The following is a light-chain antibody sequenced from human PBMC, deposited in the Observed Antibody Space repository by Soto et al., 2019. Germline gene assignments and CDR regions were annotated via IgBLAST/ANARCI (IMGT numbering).Light chain of an antibody. V-gene: IGKV3-11*01. CDR1: QSLGNY. J-gene: IGKJ4*01. CDR2: DAS. Sequence: ILLTHSPANLSCAPGDRTTLSFRASQSLGNYFAWDQQKPGQAPRLLILDASDRATGIPARFSGSGSGTDFNLTLSSLEPEDVAVYYCQQRSDWSSVTFGEGTKVDIK. CDR3: QQRSDWSSVT.